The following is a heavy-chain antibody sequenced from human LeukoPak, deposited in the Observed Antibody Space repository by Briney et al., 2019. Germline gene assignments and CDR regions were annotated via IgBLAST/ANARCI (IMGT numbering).Heavy chain of an antibody. CDR3: AKAARFTYSGSYYGY. CDR2: ISSSGSTI. D-gene: IGHD1-26*01. J-gene: IGHJ4*02. Sequence: GGSLRLSCAASGFTFSSYEMNWVRQAPGKGLEWVSYISSSGSTIYYADSVKGRFTISRDNSKNTLYLQMNSLRAEDTAVYYCAKAARFTYSGSYYGYWGQGTLVTVSS. V-gene: IGHV3-48*03. CDR1: GFTFSSYE.